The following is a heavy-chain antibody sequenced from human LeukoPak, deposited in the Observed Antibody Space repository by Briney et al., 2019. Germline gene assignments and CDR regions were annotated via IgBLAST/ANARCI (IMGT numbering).Heavy chain of an antibody. CDR3: AKDRLLCSGDTCSNYYMDV. CDR1: GFTFTNYA. J-gene: IGHJ6*03. Sequence: GGSLRLSCAASGFTFTNYAITWVRQAPGKGLEWISAISGSGRGTYYVDSVKGRFTISRANSKNTLYLQMNSLRAEDTAVYYCAKDRLLCSGDTCSNYYMDVWGKGTTVTVSS. CDR2: ISGSGRGT. V-gene: IGHV3-23*01. D-gene: IGHD2-15*01.